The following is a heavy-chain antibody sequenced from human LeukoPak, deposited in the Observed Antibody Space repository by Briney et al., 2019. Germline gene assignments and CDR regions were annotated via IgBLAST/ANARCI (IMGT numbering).Heavy chain of an antibody. CDR1: GFTFNSYW. CDR2: IKQDGSEK. Sequence: GGSLRLSCAASGFTFNSYWMAWVRQAPGKGLEWVANIKQDGSEKYYVDSVKGRFTISRDNAKNSLYLQMNSLRAEDTAVYYCARDNYCSGGSCYSVFGEVDYWGQGTLVTVSS. CDR3: ARDNYCSGGSCYSVFGEVDY. D-gene: IGHD2-15*01. V-gene: IGHV3-7*01. J-gene: IGHJ4*02.